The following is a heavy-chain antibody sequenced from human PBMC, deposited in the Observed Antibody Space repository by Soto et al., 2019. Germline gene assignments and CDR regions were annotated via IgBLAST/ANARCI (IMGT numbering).Heavy chain of an antibody. CDR3: ARVGKLELQGGAFDI. Sequence: SVKVSCKASGVTFSSYAINWVRQAPGQGLEWMGQIVPIFGTANYAQKFQGRVTIAADESTSTAYMELSSLRSEDTAVYYCARVGKLELQGGAFDIWGQGKMVTVSS. CDR1: GVTFSSYA. J-gene: IGHJ3*02. V-gene: IGHV1-69*13. CDR2: IVPIFGTA. D-gene: IGHD1-7*01.